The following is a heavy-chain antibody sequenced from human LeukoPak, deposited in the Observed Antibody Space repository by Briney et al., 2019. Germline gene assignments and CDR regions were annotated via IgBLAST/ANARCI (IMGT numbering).Heavy chain of an antibody. CDR3: ARPARGAFDI. Sequence: SETLSLTCAVYAGSFSGYYWSWIRQPPGKGLEWIGEINHSGSTNYNPSLKSRVTISVDTSKNQFSLKLSSVTAADTAVYYCARPARGAFDIWGQGTMVTVSS. D-gene: IGHD3-10*01. CDR2: INHSGST. J-gene: IGHJ3*02. V-gene: IGHV4-34*01. CDR1: AGSFSGYY.